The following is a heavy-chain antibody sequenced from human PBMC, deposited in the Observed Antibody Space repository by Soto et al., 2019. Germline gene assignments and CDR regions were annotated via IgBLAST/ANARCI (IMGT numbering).Heavy chain of an antibody. CDR3: ARDYYRSSEKNFDY. V-gene: IGHV3-7*03. CDR2: IKQDGSEK. D-gene: IGHD3-22*01. J-gene: IGHJ4*02. CDR1: GFTFSSYW. Sequence: VGSLRLSCAASGFTFSSYWMSWVRQAPGKGLEWVANIKQDGSEKYYVDSVKGRFTISRDNAKNSLYLQMNSLRAEDTAVYYCARDYYRSSEKNFDYWGQGTLVTV.